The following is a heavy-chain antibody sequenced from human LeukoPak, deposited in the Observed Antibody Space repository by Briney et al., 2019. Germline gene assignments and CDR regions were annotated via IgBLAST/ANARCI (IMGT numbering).Heavy chain of an antibody. D-gene: IGHD5-18*01. Sequence: PSQTLSLTCTVSGGSISSGDYYWSWIRQPPGKGLEWIGYIYYRGSTYYNPSLKSRVTISVDTSKNQFSLKLSSVTAADTAVYYCAKASVDTAMVYYWGQGTLVTVSS. CDR2: IYYRGST. V-gene: IGHV4-30-4*01. CDR1: GGSISSGDYY. CDR3: AKASVDTAMVYY. J-gene: IGHJ4*02.